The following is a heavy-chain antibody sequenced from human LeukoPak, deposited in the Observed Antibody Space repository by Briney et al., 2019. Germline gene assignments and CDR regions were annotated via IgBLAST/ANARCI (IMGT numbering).Heavy chain of an antibody. CDR1: GYTFTTYD. Sequence: ASVKVSCKASGYTFTTYDINWVRQATGQGLEWMGWMNPDSGDTGYAQKFQGRATMTRNTSISTAYLELSSLTSDDTAVYYCARGQRSTLFGVAVEDWGQGSLVTVSS. V-gene: IGHV1-8*01. CDR3: ARGQRSTLFGVAVED. J-gene: IGHJ4*02. D-gene: IGHD3-3*01. CDR2: MNPDSGDT.